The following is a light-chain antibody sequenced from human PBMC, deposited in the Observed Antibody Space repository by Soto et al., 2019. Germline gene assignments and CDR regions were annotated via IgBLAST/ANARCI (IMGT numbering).Light chain of an antibody. Sequence: EIXXTQSPATLSLSPGERATLSCRASQSVSSYFAWYQQKPGQAPRLLIYDASNRATGIPARFSGSGSGTDFTLTISSLEPEDFAVYYCQQRSNWPLTFGGGTKVEIK. CDR3: QQRSNWPLT. CDR1: QSVSSY. V-gene: IGKV3-11*01. J-gene: IGKJ4*01. CDR2: DAS.